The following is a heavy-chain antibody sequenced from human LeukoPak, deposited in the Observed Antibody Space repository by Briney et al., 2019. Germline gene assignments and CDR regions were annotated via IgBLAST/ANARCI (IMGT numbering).Heavy chain of an antibody. CDR3: ARDDPLAVAGNWFDP. D-gene: IGHD6-19*01. Sequence: GGSLRLSCAASGFTFSSYEMNWVRQAPGKGLEWVSYISTSGNSIYYADSVKGQFTISRDNAKNSLFLQMNSLRAEDTAVYYCARDDPLAVAGNWFDPWGQGTLVTVSS. CDR1: GFTFSSYE. CDR2: ISTSGNSI. J-gene: IGHJ5*02. V-gene: IGHV3-48*03.